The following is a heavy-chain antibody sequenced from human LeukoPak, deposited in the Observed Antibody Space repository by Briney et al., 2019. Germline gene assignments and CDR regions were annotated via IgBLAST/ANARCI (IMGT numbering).Heavy chain of an antibody. V-gene: IGHV4-59*11. CDR3: ARDSASSGYYSNDAFDI. D-gene: IGHD3-22*01. J-gene: IGHJ3*02. Sequence: SETLSLTCTVSGRSISPRYWSWFRQAPGRGLEWVGYIFSSGAASYKPSLKSRVTLSVDTSKNQFSLRLNSVTPADTAVYYCARDSASSGYYSNDAFDIWGQGTMVTVSS. CDR1: GRSISPRY. CDR2: IFSSGAA.